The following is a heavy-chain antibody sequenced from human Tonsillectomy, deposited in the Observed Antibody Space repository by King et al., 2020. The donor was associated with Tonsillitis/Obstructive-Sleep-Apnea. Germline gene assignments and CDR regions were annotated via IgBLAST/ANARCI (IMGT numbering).Heavy chain of an antibody. CDR1: GFTFSDYY. Sequence: VQLVESGGGLVKPGGSLRLSCAASGFTFSDYYMSWIRQAPGKGLEWVSYISGSSIHTNFADSVKGRFTISRDNAKNSLYLQMNSLRAEDTAVYYCARGYCDSSGSPDHYYYYYGMDVWGQGTTVTVSS. V-gene: IGHV3-11*06. J-gene: IGHJ6*02. D-gene: IGHD3-22*01. CDR2: ISGSSIHT. CDR3: ARGYCDSSGSPDHYYYYYGMDV.